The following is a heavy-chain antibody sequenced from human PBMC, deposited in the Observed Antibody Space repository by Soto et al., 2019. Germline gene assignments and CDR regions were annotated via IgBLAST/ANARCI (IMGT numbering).Heavy chain of an antibody. V-gene: IGHV3-72*01. Sequence: GGSLRLSCAGSGFTVSDHYIDWVRHAPGKGLEWVGRSRDKAQGYSTAYAASVKGRFTTSRDESKKSVYLQMNSLKTEDTAVYYCVRATYFSDSSCYTRCFDYWGQGTLVTVSS. CDR1: GFTVSDHY. J-gene: IGHJ4*02. CDR2: SRDKAQGYST. D-gene: IGHD3-22*01. CDR3: VRATYFSDSSCYTRCFDY.